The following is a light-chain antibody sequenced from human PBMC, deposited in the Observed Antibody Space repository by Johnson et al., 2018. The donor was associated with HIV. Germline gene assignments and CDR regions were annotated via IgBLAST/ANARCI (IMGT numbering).Light chain of an antibody. J-gene: IGLJ1*01. CDR2: EDT. V-gene: IGLV1-51*02. Sequence: QSVLTQPPSVSAAPGQKVTISCSGSSSNIGNNYVSWYQQVPGTAPKLLIYEDTKRPSGIPDRFSGSKSGTSATLAITGLQTWDEADYSCETWDNSLNVGHVFGTGTKVTVL. CDR3: ETWDNSLNVGHV. CDR1: SSNIGNNY.